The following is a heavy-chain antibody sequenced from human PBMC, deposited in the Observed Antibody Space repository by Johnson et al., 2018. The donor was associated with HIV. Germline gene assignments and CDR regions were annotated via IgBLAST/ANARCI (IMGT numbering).Heavy chain of an antibody. D-gene: IGHD3-16*01. J-gene: IGHJ3*02. CDR1: GMTVSSYY. CDR2: IKSDGSDT. CDR3: ARDGGRGDFDI. Sequence: VQLVESGGGLVQPGGSLRLSCGASGMTVSSYYMSWVRQAPGKGLEWVSRIKSDGSDTSYADSVKGRFTISRDNAKHTLYLQMNSLRVDDTAVYYCARDGGRGDFDIWGHGTRVSVSS. V-gene: IGHV3-74*01.